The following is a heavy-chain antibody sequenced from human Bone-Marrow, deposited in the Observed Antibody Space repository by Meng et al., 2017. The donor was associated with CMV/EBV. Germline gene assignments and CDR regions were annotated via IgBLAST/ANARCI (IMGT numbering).Heavy chain of an antibody. J-gene: IGHJ4*02. D-gene: IGHD3-10*01. Sequence: GGSLRLSCVASGFIFSDYWMSWVRQAPGKGLEWVANIQQDGSTKNYVGSVKGRFTISRDNLRNSVYLQMNGLRAEDTAVYYCARDPHFGALDYWGQGTLVAVSS. CDR1: GFIFSDYW. CDR2: IQQDGSTK. CDR3: ARDPHFGALDY. V-gene: IGHV3-7*01.